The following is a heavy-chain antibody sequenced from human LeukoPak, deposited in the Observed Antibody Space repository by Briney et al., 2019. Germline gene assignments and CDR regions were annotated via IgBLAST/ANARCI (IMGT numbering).Heavy chain of an antibody. Sequence: ETLSLTCSVSGGSISSYFWSWIRQPPGKGLEWVSYISSTSTTMYYADSVKGRFTISRDNGKKSLYLQMNSLRDEDTAVYYCARSFDIWGQGTMVTVPS. V-gene: IGHV3-48*02. CDR1: GGSISSYF. CDR3: ARSFDI. CDR2: ISSTSTTM. J-gene: IGHJ3*02.